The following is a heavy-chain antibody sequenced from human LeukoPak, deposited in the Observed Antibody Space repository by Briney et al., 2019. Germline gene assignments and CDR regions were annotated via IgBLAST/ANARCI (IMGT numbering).Heavy chain of an antibody. J-gene: IGHJ3*01. CDR2: ISGSGGTT. CDR1: GFTFSTSV. CDR3: AKRQTYGFDV. V-gene: IGHV3-23*01. Sequence: GGSLRLSCAASGFTFSTSVMSWVRQAPGQGLEWVSDISGSGGTTYYAGSVKGRFTISRDNSKNTLYLQMNSLRAGDTALYYCAKRQTYGFDVWGQGTMVTVSS.